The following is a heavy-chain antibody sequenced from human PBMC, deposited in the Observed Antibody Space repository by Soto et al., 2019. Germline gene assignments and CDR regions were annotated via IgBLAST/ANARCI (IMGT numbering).Heavy chain of an antibody. J-gene: IGHJ4*02. CDR3: AVDGAAPYTGFDF. V-gene: IGHV1-46*03. CDR2: VNPGGDGT. Sequence: QVQLVQSGVEVKKPGGSVLLSCKASGYTFTKFCLHWVRQAPGQGLEWMGRVNPGGDGTTYALKCPGRVTMTRDTSTSSVHMELSSLRSEDTAVYYCAVDGAAPYTGFDFWGQGTRVTVSS. CDR1: GYTFTKFC. D-gene: IGHD3-16*01.